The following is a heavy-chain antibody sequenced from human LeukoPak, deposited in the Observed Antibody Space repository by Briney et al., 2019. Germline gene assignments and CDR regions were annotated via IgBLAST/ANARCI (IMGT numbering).Heavy chain of an antibody. J-gene: IGHJ4*02. CDR3: ARGPRVLRYFDWLPSSFDY. Sequence: GASVKVSCKASGYTFTSYYMHWVRQAPGQGLEWMGIINPSGGSTSYAQKFQGRVTMTRDTSTSTVYMELSSLRSGDTAVYYCARGPRVLRYFDWLPSSFDYWGQGTLVTVSS. CDR1: GYTFTSYY. CDR2: INPSGGST. V-gene: IGHV1-46*01. D-gene: IGHD3-9*01.